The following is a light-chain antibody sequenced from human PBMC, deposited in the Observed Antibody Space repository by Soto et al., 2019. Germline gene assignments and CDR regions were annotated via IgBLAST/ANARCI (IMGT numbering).Light chain of an antibody. CDR2: AAS. CDR1: QGISSY. J-gene: IGKJ5*01. Sequence: DIQLTQSPSFLSASVGDRVTITCRASQGISSYLAWYQQKPGKVPKLLIYAASTLQSGVPSRFSGSGSETEFTLTVSSLQPEDFATYYCQQLNTYPITFGQGTRLE. CDR3: QQLNTYPIT. V-gene: IGKV1-9*01.